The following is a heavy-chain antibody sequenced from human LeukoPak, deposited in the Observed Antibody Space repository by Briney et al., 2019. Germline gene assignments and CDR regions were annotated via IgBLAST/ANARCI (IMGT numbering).Heavy chain of an antibody. CDR2: INPSGGST. CDR3: ARNKQWLVPYAIDI. V-gene: IGHV1-46*01. Sequence: ASVKVSCKASGYTFTSYYMHWVRQAPGQGLEWMGIINPSGGSTSYAQKFQGRVTMTRDTSISTAYMELSRLRSDDTAVYYCARNKQWLVPYAIDIWGQGTMVTVSS. CDR1: GYTFTSYY. J-gene: IGHJ3*02. D-gene: IGHD6-19*01.